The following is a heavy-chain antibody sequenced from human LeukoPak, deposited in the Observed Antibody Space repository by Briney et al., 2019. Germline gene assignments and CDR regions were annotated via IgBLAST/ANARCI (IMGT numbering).Heavy chain of an antibody. Sequence: GASVKVSCKASGYTFTSYGISWVRQAPGQGLEWMGWISAYNGNTNYAQKLQGRVTMTTDTSTSTAYMELRSLRSDDTAVYYCARAPYSGYDSGSPIDYWGQGTLVTVSS. CDR1: GYTFTSYG. CDR2: ISAYNGNT. V-gene: IGHV1-18*01. D-gene: IGHD5-12*01. J-gene: IGHJ4*02. CDR3: ARAPYSGYDSGSPIDY.